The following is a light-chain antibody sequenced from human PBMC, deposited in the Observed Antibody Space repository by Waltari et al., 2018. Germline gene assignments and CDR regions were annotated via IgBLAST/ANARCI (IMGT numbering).Light chain of an antibody. J-gene: IGKJ2*02. CDR2: KAS. CDR1: QSISSW. V-gene: IGKV1-5*03. Sequence: DIQMTQAPSTLSASVVDRVTITCRASQSISSWLAWYQQKPGKAPKLRIYKASSLESGVPSRFSGSGSGTEFTLTISSLQPDDFATYYCQQYNSYSSTFGQGTKLEIK. CDR3: QQYNSYSST.